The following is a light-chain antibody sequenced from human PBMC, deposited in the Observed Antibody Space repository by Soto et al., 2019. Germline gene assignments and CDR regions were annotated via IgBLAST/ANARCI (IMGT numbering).Light chain of an antibody. Sequence: EIVMTQSPVTLSVSPGEGATLSCRASQSVSSYLAWYQHKRGQAPRLLIYGASTRATGIPVRFSGSGSGTEFTPTISSLQSEDFAVYFCQQYSNWPLITFGQGTRLDIK. CDR2: GAS. CDR1: QSVSSY. J-gene: IGKJ5*01. V-gene: IGKV3-15*01. CDR3: QQYSNWPLIT.